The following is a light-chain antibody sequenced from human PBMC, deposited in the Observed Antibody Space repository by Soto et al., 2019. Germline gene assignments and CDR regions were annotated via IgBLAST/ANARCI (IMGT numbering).Light chain of an antibody. J-gene: IGKJ5*01. CDR1: QTLSSSS. CDR3: QQRSNWRSIT. Sequence: IVWKKSSGTVSLSQGESGTXSCRXGQTLSSSSLAWYQQKPFQSPTLLIYVASNISSSIPNIFSCGRSGPDFNLTISSIEPEDFAVCYCQQRSNWRSITFVQCTRIEIK. CDR2: VAS. V-gene: IGKV3D-20*02.